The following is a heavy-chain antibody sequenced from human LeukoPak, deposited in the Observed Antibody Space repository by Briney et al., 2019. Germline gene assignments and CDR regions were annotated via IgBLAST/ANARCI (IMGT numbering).Heavy chain of an antibody. CDR3: TRRVGGTPDY. Sequence: GGSLRLSCAASGFTFSSYVMTWVRQAPGAGLEWVSAIGTHSTSTDYPDSVKGRFTISRDDSKNTVFLQMTSLRVEDTALYYCTRRVGGTPDYWGPGTLVTVSS. CDR2: IGTHSTST. CDR1: GFTFSSYV. V-gene: IGHV3-23*01. D-gene: IGHD1-26*01. J-gene: IGHJ4*02.